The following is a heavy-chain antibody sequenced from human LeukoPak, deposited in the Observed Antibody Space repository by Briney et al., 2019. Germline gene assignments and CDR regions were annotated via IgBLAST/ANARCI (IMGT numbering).Heavy chain of an antibody. CDR1: GYTFTSYD. V-gene: IGHV1-8*01. CDR3: RRTTRNWGTDF. Sequence: GASVKVSCKASGYTFTSYDINWVRQATGQGLEWMGWMNPNSGNTGYAQNFQGRVTMTRDTSISTAYMELSSLRSEDTAVYYCRRTTRNWGTDFWGQGTLVTVPS. D-gene: IGHD7-27*01. J-gene: IGHJ4*02. CDR2: MNPNSGNT.